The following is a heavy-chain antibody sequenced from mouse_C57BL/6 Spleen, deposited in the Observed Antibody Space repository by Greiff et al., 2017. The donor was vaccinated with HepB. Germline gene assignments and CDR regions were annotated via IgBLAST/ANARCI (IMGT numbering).Heavy chain of an antibody. CDR1: GFTFTDYY. J-gene: IGHJ2*01. V-gene: IGHV7-3*01. Sequence: EVHLVESGGGLVQPGGSLSLSCAASGFTFTDYYMSWVRQPPGKALEWLGFIRNKANGYTTEYSASVKGRFTISRDNSQSILYLQMNALRAEDRATYYWASRHSSGYVPYYFDYWGQGTTLTVSS. D-gene: IGHD3-2*02. CDR2: IRNKANGYTT. CDR3: ASRHSSGYVPYYFDY.